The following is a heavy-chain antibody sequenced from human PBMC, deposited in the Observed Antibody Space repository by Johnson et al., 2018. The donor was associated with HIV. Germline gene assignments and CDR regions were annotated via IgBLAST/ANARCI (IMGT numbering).Heavy chain of an antibody. V-gene: IGHV3-30-3*01. Sequence: QVQLVESGGGVVQAGRSLRLSCAASGFSFSSYALHWVRQAPCKGLEWVAVVSYETTNKHYADSVKGRFTISRDNSKSTLILQMNSLRPEDTAVYYCARIAAAAIDAFEIWGQGTMVTVSS. CDR2: VSYETTNK. CDR1: GFSFSSYA. D-gene: IGHD6-13*01. CDR3: ARIAAAAIDAFEI. J-gene: IGHJ3*02.